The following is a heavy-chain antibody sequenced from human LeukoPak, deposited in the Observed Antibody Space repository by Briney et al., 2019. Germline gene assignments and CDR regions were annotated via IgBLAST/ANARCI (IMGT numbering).Heavy chain of an antibody. CDR3: AREGVGGAYAMDV. CDR2: VNPNGGGT. CDR1: GYTFAAYY. D-gene: IGHD2-21*01. V-gene: IGHV1-2*02. J-gene: IGHJ6*02. Sequence: ASVKVSCRTSGYTFAAYYIHWVRQAPGQGLGWMGWVNPNGGGTNYAQKFKDRLTMTRDTSISAAYMELSSLESDDTAVYFCAREGVGGAYAMDVWGQGTTVTVSS.